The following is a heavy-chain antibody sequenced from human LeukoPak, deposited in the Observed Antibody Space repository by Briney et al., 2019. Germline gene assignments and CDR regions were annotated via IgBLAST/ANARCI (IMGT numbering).Heavy chain of an antibody. V-gene: IGHV4-59*01. CDR2: IYYSGST. Sequence: SETLSLTCTVSGGSISSYYWSWIRQPPGKGLEWIGYIYYSGSTNYNPSLKSRVTISVDTSKNQFSLKLSSVTAADTAVYYCASGGPRGYSYGPYYYYGMDVWGQGTTVTVSS. D-gene: IGHD5-18*01. CDR1: GGSISSYY. J-gene: IGHJ6*02. CDR3: ASGGPRGYSYGPYYYYGMDV.